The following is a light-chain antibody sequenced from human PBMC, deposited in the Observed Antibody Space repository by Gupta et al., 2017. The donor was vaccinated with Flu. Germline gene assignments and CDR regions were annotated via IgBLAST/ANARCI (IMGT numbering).Light chain of an antibody. V-gene: IGKV2-30*01. CDR3: RQGEHWPWA. CDR1: QGRVYSDGNTY. Sequence: DVVMTRYPLSLPVTLGQPASIACRSSQGRVYSDGNTYLNWFHQRPGPSPRRLIYQGSYRDSGVPDKFSGSESGTHFTLKVSRVEAADVGIYSSRQGEHWPWAFGQGTTVEIK. CDR2: QGS. J-gene: IGKJ1*01.